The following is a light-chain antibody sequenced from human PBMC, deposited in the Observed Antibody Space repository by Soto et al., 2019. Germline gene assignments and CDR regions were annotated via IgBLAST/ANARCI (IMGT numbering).Light chain of an antibody. CDR2: QVR. J-gene: IGLJ1*01. CDR3: SSYTSSSTLLYL. CDR1: SSDVGGYNY. Sequence: QSALTQPASVSGSPGQSITISCTGTSSDVGGYNYVSWYQQHPGKAPKLLIYQVRNRPSGVSDRFSGSKSGNTASLPISGLLAEDESDYYCSSYTSSSTLLYLFGTGTKVTVL. V-gene: IGLV2-14*01.